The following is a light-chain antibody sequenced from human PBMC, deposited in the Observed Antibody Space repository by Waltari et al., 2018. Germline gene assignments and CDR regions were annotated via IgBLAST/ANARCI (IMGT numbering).Light chain of an antibody. V-gene: IGLV2-11*01. J-gene: IGLJ2*01. CDR1: SSDVGGYNY. CDR3: CSYAGSYTKG. Sequence: QSALTQPRSVSGSPGQSVTISCTGTSSDVGGYNYVSWYQQHPGKAPQLMIYDVSKRPSGVPDRFSGSKSGNTASLTISGLQAEDEADYYCCSYAGSYTKGFGGGTKLTVL. CDR2: DVS.